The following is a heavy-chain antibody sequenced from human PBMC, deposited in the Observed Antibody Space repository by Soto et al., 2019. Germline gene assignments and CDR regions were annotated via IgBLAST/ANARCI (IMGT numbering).Heavy chain of an antibody. CDR2: IYYSGST. V-gene: IGHV4-39*01. Sequence: SETLSLTCTVSGGSISSSSYYWGWIRQPPGKGLEWIGSIYYSGSTYYNPSLKSRVTISVDTSKNQFSLKLSSVTAADTAVYYCASRETAGDYWGQGTLVTVSS. CDR3: ASRETAGDY. J-gene: IGHJ4*02. CDR1: GGSISSSSYY.